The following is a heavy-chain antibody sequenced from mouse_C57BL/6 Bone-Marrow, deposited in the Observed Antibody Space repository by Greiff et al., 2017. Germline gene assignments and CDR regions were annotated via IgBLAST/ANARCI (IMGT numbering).Heavy chain of an antibody. CDR1: GYSFTDYN. CDR2: INPNYGTT. CDR3: GRSSLGRGRAMDY. Sequence: EVQLQESGPELVKPGASVKISCKASGYSFTDYNMNWVKQSNGKSLEWIGVINPNYGTTSYNQKFKGKATLTVDQSSSTAYMQLNRLTSEDSAVYYCGRSSLGRGRAMDYWGQGTSVTVSS. J-gene: IGHJ4*01. V-gene: IGHV1-39*01. D-gene: IGHD4-1*01.